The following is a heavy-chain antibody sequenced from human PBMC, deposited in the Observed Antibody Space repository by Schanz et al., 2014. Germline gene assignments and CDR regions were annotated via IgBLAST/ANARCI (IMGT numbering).Heavy chain of an antibody. CDR3: ARLAVAGRPHVNYWYFDL. D-gene: IGHD6-19*01. J-gene: IGHJ2*01. CDR2: INPNSGDT. Sequence: VQLVQSGAEVKKPGSSVKVSYKASGGTFSSFGINWVRQAPGQGLEWMGWINPNSGDTNYAQKFQGWVTMTRDTSISTAYMEVSRLKSDDTAVYYCARLAVAGRPHVNYWYFDLWGRGTLVTVSS. CDR1: GGTFSSFG. V-gene: IGHV1-2*04.